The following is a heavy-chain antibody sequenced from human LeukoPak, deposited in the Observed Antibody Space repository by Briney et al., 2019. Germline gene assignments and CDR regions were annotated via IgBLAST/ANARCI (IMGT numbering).Heavy chain of an antibody. CDR1: GFTVSSNY. J-gene: IGHJ4*02. CDR2: IYSGGST. V-gene: IGHV3-53*01. D-gene: IGHD3-3*01. Sequence: GESLRLSCAASGFTVSSNYMSWVRQAPGKRLEWVSVIYSGGSTYYADSVKGRFTISRDNSKNTLYLQMNSLRAEDTAVYYCARVRSGYLEYYFDYWGQGTLVTVSS. CDR3: ARVRSGYLEYYFDY.